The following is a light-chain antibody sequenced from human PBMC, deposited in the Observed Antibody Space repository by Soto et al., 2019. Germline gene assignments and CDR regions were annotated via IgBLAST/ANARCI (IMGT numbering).Light chain of an antibody. J-gene: IGKJ1*01. CDR1: QGIRND. CDR3: IQDYDYPWT. Sequence: AIQMTQSPSSLSASVGDRVTITCRASQGIRNDLGWYQQKPGRAPKLLIYAASSLQSGVPSRFSGTGSGRDFTFTISSLQSEDFATYYCIQDYDYPWTFGQGTKVEIK. CDR2: AAS. V-gene: IGKV1-6*01.